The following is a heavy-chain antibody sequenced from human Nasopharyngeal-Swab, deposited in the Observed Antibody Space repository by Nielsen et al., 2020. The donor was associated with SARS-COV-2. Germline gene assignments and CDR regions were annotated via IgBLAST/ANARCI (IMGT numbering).Heavy chain of an antibody. D-gene: IGHD3-22*01. J-gene: IGHJ4*02. CDR3: ARAPYDSSGYYYLPFDY. V-gene: IGHV4-61*01. Sequence: SETLSLTCTVSGGSVSSGSYYWSWIRQPPGKGLEWIGYIYYSGSTNYNPSLKSRVTISVDTSKNQFSLKLSSVTAADTAVYYCARAPYDSSGYYYLPFDYWGQGTLVTASS. CDR2: IYYSGST. CDR1: GGSVSSGSYY.